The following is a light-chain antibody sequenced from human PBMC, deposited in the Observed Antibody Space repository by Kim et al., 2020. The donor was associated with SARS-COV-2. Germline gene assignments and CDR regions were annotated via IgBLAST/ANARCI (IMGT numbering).Light chain of an antibody. J-gene: IGKJ2*01. Sequence: SAAVGDRVTITCRDSQSINSWLAWYQQQPGTAPKLLIYDASSLQSGVPPRFSGRGSGTEFTLTISSLQPDDFATYYCHQYQSYPYTFGQGTKLEI. V-gene: IGKV1-5*01. CDR2: DAS. CDR3: HQYQSYPYT. CDR1: QSINSW.